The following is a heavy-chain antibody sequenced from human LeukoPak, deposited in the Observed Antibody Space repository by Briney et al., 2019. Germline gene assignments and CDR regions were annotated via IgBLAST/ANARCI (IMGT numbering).Heavy chain of an antibody. CDR2: ISGNGVGT. V-gene: IGHV3-23*01. CDR3: AKDANYFDSGSYLIPFDF. D-gene: IGHD3-22*01. CDR1: GFTFSRNA. Sequence: GGSLRLSCAASGFTFSRNAMNWVRQAPGKGLEWVASISGNGVGTYYADSVKGRFNISRDNSKITLYLQMNSLRTEDTAVYHCAKDANYFDSGSYLIPFDFWGQGTLVTVSS. J-gene: IGHJ4*02.